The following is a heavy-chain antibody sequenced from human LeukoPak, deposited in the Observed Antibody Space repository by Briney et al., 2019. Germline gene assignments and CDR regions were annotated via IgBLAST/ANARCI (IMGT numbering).Heavy chain of an antibody. J-gene: IGHJ6*03. V-gene: IGHV4-34*01. CDR1: GGSFSGYY. D-gene: IGHD2-2*02. CDR2: INHSGST. CDR3: ARVDCSSTSCYRRYYYMDV. Sequence: SETLSLTCAVYGGSFSGYYWSWIRQPPGKGLERIGEINHSGSTNYNPSLKSRVTISVDTSKNQFSLKLSSVTAADTAVYYCARVDCSSTSCYRRYYYMDVWGKGTTVTVSS.